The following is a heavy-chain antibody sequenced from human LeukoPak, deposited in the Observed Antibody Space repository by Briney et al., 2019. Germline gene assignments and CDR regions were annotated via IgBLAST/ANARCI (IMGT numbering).Heavy chain of an antibody. CDR3: ARGSSVWGSYRYLDY. J-gene: IGHJ4*02. Sequence: GGSLRLSCAASGLTFSSHWMHWVRQAPGKGLVWVSRITNDGSSTTYADSVKGRFTISRDNAKNMLYLQVNSLRAEDTAVYYCARGSSVWGSYRYLDYWGQGTLVTVSS. V-gene: IGHV3-74*01. CDR1: GLTFSSHW. CDR2: ITNDGSST. D-gene: IGHD3-16*02.